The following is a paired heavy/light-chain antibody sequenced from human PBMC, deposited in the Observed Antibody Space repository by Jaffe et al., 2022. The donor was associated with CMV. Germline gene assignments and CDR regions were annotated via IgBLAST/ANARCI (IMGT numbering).Heavy chain of an antibody. CDR2: MSGSGGST. D-gene: IGHD3-10*01. J-gene: IGHJ3*01. CDR3: AKDVGEKSGLTAFDV. Sequence: EVQLLESGGGLVQPGGSLRLSCVGAGFTFSNYGMTWVRQAPGKGLEWVSAMSGSGGSTYYADSVKGRFTISRDNSNNTLFLHMNTLRAEDTALYYCAKDVGEKSGLTAFDVWGQGTMVTVSS. V-gene: IGHV3-23*01. CDR1: GFTFSNYG.
Light chain of an antibody. V-gene: IGKV3-11*01. Sequence: EIVLTQSPGTLSLSPGERATLSCRASQSFAGYLAWYQQKPGQAPRLVIHDTSNRATGIPARFSGSGSGTDFTLTISGLEPEDFAVYYCQQRTNWPRMYTFGQGTRLEIK. CDR3: QQRTNWPRMYT. CDR2: DTS. J-gene: IGKJ2*01. CDR1: QSFAGY.